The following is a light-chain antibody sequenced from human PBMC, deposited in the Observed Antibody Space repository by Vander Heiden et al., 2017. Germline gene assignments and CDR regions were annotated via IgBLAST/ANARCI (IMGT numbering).Light chain of an antibody. CDR1: QSVLYSSNNKSY. J-gene: IGKJ4*01. V-gene: IGKV4-1*01. CDR3: QQDDSTPLT. Sequence: DIVMTQSPDSLAALLCEPATITSQSSQSVLYSSNNKSYLAWYQQKPGQPPRLLIYWASTRESGVPDRFSGSGSGTDFTLTISSLQAEDVAVYYCQQDDSTPLTFGGGTKVEIK. CDR2: WAS.